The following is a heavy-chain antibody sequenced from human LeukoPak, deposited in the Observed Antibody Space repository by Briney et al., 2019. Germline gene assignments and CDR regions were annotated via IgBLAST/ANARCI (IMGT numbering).Heavy chain of an antibody. CDR3: ARGGFPKPDCSGVSCYTEFDF. J-gene: IGHJ4*02. V-gene: IGHV3-33*01. CDR1: GFTFSRYG. Sequence: PGRYLRLSCAASGFTFSRYGMHWVRQAPGKGLEWVAVIWSDGSNEYYPDSVRGRFTISRDNSKNMLCLEMNSPRAEDTAVYYCARGGFPKPDCSGVSCYTEFDFWGQGTLVTASS. CDR2: IWSDGSNE. D-gene: IGHD2-15*01.